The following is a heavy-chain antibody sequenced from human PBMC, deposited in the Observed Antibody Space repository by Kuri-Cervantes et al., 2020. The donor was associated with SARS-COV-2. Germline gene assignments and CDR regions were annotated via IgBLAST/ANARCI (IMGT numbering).Heavy chain of an antibody. CDR1: GFTFSSYW. CDR3: ARDAQITVTTFWGVDY. CDR2: VKQDGSEK. D-gene: IGHD4-17*01. J-gene: IGHJ4*02. Sequence: GGSLRLSCAASGFTFSSYWMSWVRQAPGKGLEWVANVKQDGSEKYYVDSVKGRFTISRDNAKNSLYLQMNSLRAEDTAVYYCARDAQITVTTFWGVDYWGQGTLVTVSS. V-gene: IGHV3-7*01.